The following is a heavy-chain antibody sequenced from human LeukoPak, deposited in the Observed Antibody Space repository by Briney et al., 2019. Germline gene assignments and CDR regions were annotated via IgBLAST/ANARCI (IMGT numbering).Heavy chain of an antibody. D-gene: IGHD5-24*01. V-gene: IGHV3-48*04. CDR3: ARERNGWHH. J-gene: IGHJ5*02. Sequence: GGSLRLSCAASGFTFSSYAMSWVRQAPGKGLEWVSAISGSGSTIYYADSVKGRLTISRDNAKNSLYLQMNSLRAEDTAVYYCARERNGWHHWGQGTLVTVSS. CDR1: GFTFSSYA. CDR2: ISGSGSTI.